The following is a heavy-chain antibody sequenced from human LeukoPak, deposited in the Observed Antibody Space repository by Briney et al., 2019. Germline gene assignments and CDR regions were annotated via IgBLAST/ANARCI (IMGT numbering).Heavy chain of an antibody. J-gene: IGHJ6*02. V-gene: IGHV5-51*01. Sequence: GESLKISCKGSGYSFMDYWIGWVRQMPGKGPEWMGFIFPHDSNTKYSPSFQGQVTIPVDKSISTAYLQWSSLKASDTAIYFCARGAYGSGSYYNYYGMDVWGQGTTVTVSS. CDR3: ARGAYGSGSYYNYYGMDV. CDR1: GYSFMDYW. D-gene: IGHD3-10*01. CDR2: IFPHDSNT.